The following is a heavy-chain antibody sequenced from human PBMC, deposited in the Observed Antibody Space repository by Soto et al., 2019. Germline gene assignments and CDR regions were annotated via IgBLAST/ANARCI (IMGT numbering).Heavy chain of an antibody. Sequence: QVQLVQSGAEVKKPGSSVKVSCQASGGTFSRLAISWVRQAPGQGLEWMGGIIPIFGSTNYAQKFQGRVTITADESTSTAYMELSSLRSEGTAMYYCARGGHISGWYGTFDYWGQGTLVTVSP. CDR2: IIPIFGST. CDR3: ARGGHISGWYGTFDY. J-gene: IGHJ4*02. D-gene: IGHD6-19*01. CDR1: GGTFSRLA. V-gene: IGHV1-69*01.